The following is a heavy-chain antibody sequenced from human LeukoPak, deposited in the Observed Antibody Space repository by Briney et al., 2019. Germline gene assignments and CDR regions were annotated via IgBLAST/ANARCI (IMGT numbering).Heavy chain of an antibody. D-gene: IGHD6-13*01. V-gene: IGHV4-39*07. Sequence: SETLSLTCTVSGGSISSNTYYWGWIRQPPGKGLEWVGSIYYSGSTYYNPSLKSRVTISADTSKNQLSLKLSSVTAADTAVYYCARTGGPTYKSSWFIWGQGTMVTVSS. CDR1: GGSISSNTYY. CDR3: ARTGGPTYKSSWFI. CDR2: IYYSGST. J-gene: IGHJ3*02.